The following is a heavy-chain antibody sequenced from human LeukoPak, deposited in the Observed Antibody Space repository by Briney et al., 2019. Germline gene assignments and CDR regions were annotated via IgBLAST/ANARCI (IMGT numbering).Heavy chain of an antibody. Sequence: KASETLSLTCGVSGGSISGNNWWSWVRQPPGQGLEWIGEISLRGLTNYNPSLRSRLTMPLDESKNQVSLNLTSVTAADTAVYYCSRESGPFSPFGFWGQGTLVSVHS. D-gene: IGHD1-26*01. CDR3: SRESGPFSPFGF. V-gene: IGHV4-4*02. CDR1: GGSISGNNW. J-gene: IGHJ4*02. CDR2: ISLRGLT.